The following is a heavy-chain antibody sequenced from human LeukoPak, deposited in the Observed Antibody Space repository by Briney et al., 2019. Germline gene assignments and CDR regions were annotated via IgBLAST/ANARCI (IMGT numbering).Heavy chain of an antibody. CDR1: GFTFSDYY. Sequence: GGSLRLSCAASGFTFSDYYMSWIRQAPGKALEWVSYVSSGSSTIYYADSVKGRFTVSRDNGKRSLYLHMNSLRAEDTAMYYCARDPLLYCSGGSCYSQSGNGFDIWGQGTMVTVSS. D-gene: IGHD2-15*01. CDR3: ARDPLLYCSGGSCYSQSGNGFDI. V-gene: IGHV3-11*04. J-gene: IGHJ3*02. CDR2: VSSGSSTI.